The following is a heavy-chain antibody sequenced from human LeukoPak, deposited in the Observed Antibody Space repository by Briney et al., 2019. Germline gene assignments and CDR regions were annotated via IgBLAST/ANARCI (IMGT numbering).Heavy chain of an antibody. Sequence: GGSLSLSCAASGFTFSSYAMSWVRQAPGEGLEWVSAISGSGGSTYYADSVKGRFTISRDNSKNTLYLQMNSLRAEDTAVYYCVELGITMIGGVWGKGTTVTISS. CDR3: VELGITMIGGV. CDR2: ISGSGGST. D-gene: IGHD3-10*02. CDR1: GFTFSSYA. V-gene: IGHV3-23*01. J-gene: IGHJ6*04.